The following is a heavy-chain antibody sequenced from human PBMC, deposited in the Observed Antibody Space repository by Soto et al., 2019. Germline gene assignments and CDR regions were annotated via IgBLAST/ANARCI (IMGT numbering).Heavy chain of an antibody. CDR1: GFTFTNFF. CDR2: INPSGTPS. Sequence: GASVKVSCKASGFTFTNFFMHWVRQAPGQGPEWMGEINPSGTPSSYAQKFQNRFIMTRDTSTSTVYMGLKTLTSEDTATFFFFRKNSATFLPPPGDKKPDGGEWGFAPW. CDR3: FRKNSATFLPPPGDKKPDGGEWGFAP. J-gene: IGHJ5*02. V-gene: IGHV1-46*01. D-gene: IGHD3-3*02.